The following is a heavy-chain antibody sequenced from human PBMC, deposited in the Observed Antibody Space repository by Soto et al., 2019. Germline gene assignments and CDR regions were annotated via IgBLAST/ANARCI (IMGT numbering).Heavy chain of an antibody. Sequence: GGSLRLACAAFGLTVRGTEYVAWVRQAPGKELEWVSALYDVYGSFYADSVKGRFTTSSDNSKSTVYLQMNDLRPDDTAVYYCASWHEREHAYDVWGQGTAVTVSS. CDR1: GLTVRGTEY. CDR3: ASWHEREHAYDV. D-gene: IGHD1-1*01. CDR2: LYDVYGS. V-gene: IGHV3-53*01. J-gene: IGHJ3*01.